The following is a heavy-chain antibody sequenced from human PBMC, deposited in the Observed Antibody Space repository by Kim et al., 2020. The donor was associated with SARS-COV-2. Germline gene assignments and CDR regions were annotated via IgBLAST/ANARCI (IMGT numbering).Heavy chain of an antibody. J-gene: IGHJ6*02. V-gene: IGHV1-3*01. CDR2: INAGNGNT. D-gene: IGHD3-22*01. Sequence: ASVKVSCKASGYTFTSYAMHWVRQAPGQRLEWMGWINAGNGNTKYSQKFQGRVTITRDTSASTAYMELSSLRSEDTAVYYCARTMIVVVPWDYYGMDVWGQGTTVTVSS. CDR1: GYTFTSYA. CDR3: ARTMIVVVPWDYYGMDV.